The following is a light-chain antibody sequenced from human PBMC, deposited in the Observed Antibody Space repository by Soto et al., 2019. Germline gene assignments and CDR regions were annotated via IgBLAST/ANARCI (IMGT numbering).Light chain of an antibody. Sequence: EIVLTQSPGTLSLSPGERATLSSRASQSVSKNYLAWYQQKPGQAPRXXIYDASNRETGIPARFSGSGAGTDFTLTISSLEPEDFAVDYCQQRSNWTRTFGQGTQVDIK. V-gene: IGKV3-11*01. CDR3: QQRSNWTRT. CDR2: DAS. CDR1: QSVSKNY. J-gene: IGKJ1*01.